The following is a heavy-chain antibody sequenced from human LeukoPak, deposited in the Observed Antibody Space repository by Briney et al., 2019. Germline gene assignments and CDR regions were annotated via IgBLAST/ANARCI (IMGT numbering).Heavy chain of an antibody. CDR1: GGSFSGYY. CDR3: ARGRVAAAGSPVFDY. V-gene: IGHV4-34*01. Sequence: SETLSLTCAVYGGSFSGYYWSWIRQPPGKGLEWIGEINHSGSTNYNPSLKSRVTISVDTSKNQFSLKLSSVTAADTAVYYCARGRVAAAGSPVFDYWGQGTLVTVSS. J-gene: IGHJ4*02. CDR2: INHSGST. D-gene: IGHD6-13*01.